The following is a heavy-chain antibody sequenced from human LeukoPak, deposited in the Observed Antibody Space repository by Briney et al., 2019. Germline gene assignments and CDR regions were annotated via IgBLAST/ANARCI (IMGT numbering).Heavy chain of an antibody. CDR2: INTNTGNP. Sequence: GASVKVSCKASGYIFTRYAISWVRQAPGQGLEWMGWINTNTGNPTYAQGFTGRFVFSLDTSVRTAYLQISSLKTEDTAVYYCARDGIGSGSLTDYWGQGTQVTVSS. V-gene: IGHV7-4-1*02. CDR3: ARDGIGSGSLTDY. J-gene: IGHJ4*02. CDR1: GYIFTRYA. D-gene: IGHD3-10*01.